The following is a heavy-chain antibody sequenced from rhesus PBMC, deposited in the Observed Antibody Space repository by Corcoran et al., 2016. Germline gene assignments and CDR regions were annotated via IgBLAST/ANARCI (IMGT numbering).Heavy chain of an antibody. D-gene: IGHD3-34*01. J-gene: IGHJ5-1*01. CDR1: GGSSSGYY. CDR2: IDGNRTTT. CDR3: ARDWGGPINRFDV. V-gene: IGHV4-73*01. Sequence: QVKLQQWGEGLVKPSETLSLTCAVYGGSSSGYYCSWIRQPPGKGLEWIGNIDGNRTTTNSNPSPKHRVTISNGPSTNQFALELSSVAAADTAVYYCARDWGGPINRFDVWGPGVLVTVSS.